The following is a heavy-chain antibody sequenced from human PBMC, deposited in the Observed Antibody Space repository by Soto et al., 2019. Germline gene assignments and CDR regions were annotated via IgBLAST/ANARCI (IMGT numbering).Heavy chain of an antibody. J-gene: IGHJ5*01. CDR3: ARARIAIFGVVTLHWSEY. CDR2: IYYSGST. Sequence: SETLSLTCTVSGGSISSGGYYWSWIRQHPGKGLEWIGYIYYSGSTYYNPSLKSRVTISVDTSKNQFSLKLSSVTAADTAVYYCARARIAIFGVVTLHWSEYWGHGTLVTVSS. CDR1: GGSISSGGYY. D-gene: IGHD3-3*01. V-gene: IGHV4-31*03.